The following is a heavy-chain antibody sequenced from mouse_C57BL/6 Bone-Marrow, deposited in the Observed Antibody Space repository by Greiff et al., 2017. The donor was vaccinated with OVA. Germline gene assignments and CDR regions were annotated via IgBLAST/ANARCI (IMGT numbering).Heavy chain of an antibody. CDR1: GYTFTSYW. CDR3: ARERDYYGSSYGEVCYAMDY. D-gene: IGHD1-1*01. J-gene: IGHJ4*01. Sequence: QVQLKQPGAELVKPGASVKLSCKASGYTFTSYWMHWVKQRPGQGLEWIGMIHPNSGSTNYNEKFKSKATLTVDKSSSTAYMQLSSLTSEDSAVYYCARERDYYGSSYGEVCYAMDYWGQGTSVTVSS. V-gene: IGHV1-64*01. CDR2: IHPNSGST.